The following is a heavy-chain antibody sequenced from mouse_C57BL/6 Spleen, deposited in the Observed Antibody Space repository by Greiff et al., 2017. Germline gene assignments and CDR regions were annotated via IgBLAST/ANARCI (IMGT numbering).Heavy chain of an antibody. CDR1: GYTFTSYW. CDR3: ARRNSLGY. V-gene: IGHV1-55*01. CDR2: IYPGSGST. J-gene: IGHJ4*01. Sequence: QVQLKQPGAELVKPGASVKMSCKASGYTFTSYWITWVKQRPGQGLEWIGDIYPGSGSTNYNEKFKSKATLTVGTSSSTAYMQRSSLTSEDSAVYYCARRNSLGYWGQGTSVTVST.